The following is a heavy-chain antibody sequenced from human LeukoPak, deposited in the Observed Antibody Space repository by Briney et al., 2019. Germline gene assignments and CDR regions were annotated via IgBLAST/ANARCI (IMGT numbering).Heavy chain of an antibody. CDR1: GFTFSSYG. V-gene: IGHV3-33*01. D-gene: IGHD3-10*01. Sequence: GGSLRLSCAASGFTFSSYGMHWVRQAPGKGLEWVAVIWYDGSNKYYADSVKGRFTISRDNSKNTLYLQMNSLRAVDTAVYYCARNKWFGESTPFDYWGQGTLVTVSS. CDR2: IWYDGSNK. J-gene: IGHJ4*02. CDR3: ARNKWFGESTPFDY.